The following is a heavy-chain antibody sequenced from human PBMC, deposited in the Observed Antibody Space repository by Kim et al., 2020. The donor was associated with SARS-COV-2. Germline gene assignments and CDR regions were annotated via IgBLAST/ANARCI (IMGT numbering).Heavy chain of an antibody. J-gene: IGHJ4*02. D-gene: IGHD3-22*01. CDR3: AKDRFYYYDSSGPYGGGEFDY. CDR1: GFTFSSYA. Sequence: GGSLRLSCAASGFTFSSYAMSWVRQAPGKGLEWVSAISGSGGSTYYADSVKGRFTISRDNSKNTLYLQMNSLRAEDTAVYYCAKDRFYYYDSSGPYGGGEFDYWGQGTLVTVSS. CDR2: ISGSGGST. V-gene: IGHV3-23*01.